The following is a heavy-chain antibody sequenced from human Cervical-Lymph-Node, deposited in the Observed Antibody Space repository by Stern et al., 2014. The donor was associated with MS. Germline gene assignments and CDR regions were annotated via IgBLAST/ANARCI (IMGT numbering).Heavy chain of an antibody. D-gene: IGHD5-18*01. J-gene: IGHJ6*02. Sequence: EVQLVESGGGLVKPGGSLRLSCAASGFTFGTYSMDWVRQAPGQGLEWVSSINRASSFTYYADSVKGRFTISRDNAQNSLYLEMNSLRAEDTAVYYCAREMKYSSGFGGHGMDVWGHGTTVTVSS. CDR2: INRASSFT. CDR3: AREMKYSSGFGGHGMDV. V-gene: IGHV3-21*01. CDR1: GFTFGTYS.